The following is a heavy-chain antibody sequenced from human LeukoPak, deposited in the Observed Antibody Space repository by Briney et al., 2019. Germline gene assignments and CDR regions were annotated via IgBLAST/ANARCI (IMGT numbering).Heavy chain of an antibody. Sequence: SETLSLTCTVSGGSISSYYWSWIRQPAGKGLEWIGRIYTSGSARYDPSLKSRVTMLVDTSKNQFSLKLSSVTAADTAVYYCARDLAPGYCSSSNCSSPLFDYWGQGTLVTVSS. CDR3: ARDLAPGYCSSSNCSSPLFDY. CDR1: GGSISSYY. CDR2: IYTSGSA. D-gene: IGHD2-2*01. J-gene: IGHJ4*02. V-gene: IGHV4-4*07.